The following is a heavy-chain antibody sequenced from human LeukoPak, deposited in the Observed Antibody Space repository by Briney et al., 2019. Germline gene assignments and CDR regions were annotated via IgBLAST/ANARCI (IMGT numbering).Heavy chain of an antibody. CDR2: ISSSSSYI. J-gene: IGHJ4*02. V-gene: IGHV3-21*01. CDR3: ARILATVVTPDY. D-gene: IGHD4-23*01. Sequence: KSGGSLRLSCAASGFTFSSYSMNWVRQAPGKGLEWVSSISSSSSYIYYADSVKGRFTISRDNAKNSLYLQMNSLRAEDTAVYYCARILATVVTPDYWGQGTLVTVSS. CDR1: GFTFSSYS.